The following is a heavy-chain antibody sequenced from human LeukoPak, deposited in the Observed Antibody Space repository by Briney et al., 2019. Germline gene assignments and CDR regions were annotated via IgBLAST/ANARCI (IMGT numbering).Heavy chain of an antibody. CDR3: ARHRFGDNCYYYYMDV. J-gene: IGHJ6*03. CDR1: GYSFTSYW. V-gene: IGHV5-51*01. D-gene: IGHD3-10*01. Sequence: GESLKISCKGSGYSFTSYWIGWVRQMPGKGLEWMGIIYPGDSDTRYSPSFQGQVTISADKSISTAYLQWSSLKASDTAMYYCARHRFGDNCYYYYMDVWGKGTTVTVSS. CDR2: IYPGDSDT.